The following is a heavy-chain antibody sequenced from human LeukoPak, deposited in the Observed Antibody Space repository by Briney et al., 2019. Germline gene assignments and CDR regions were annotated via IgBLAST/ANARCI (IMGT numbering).Heavy chain of an antibody. D-gene: IGHD1-1*01. CDR1: GFTFSSYA. CDR2: ISYDGSNK. V-gene: IGHV3-30*04. J-gene: IGHJ4*02. Sequence: GGSLRLSCAASGFTFSSYAMHWVRQAPGKGLGWEAVISYDGSNKYYADSVKGRFTISRDNSKNTLYLQMNSLRAEDTAVYYCARDDLGPAPSNADYWGQGTLVTVSS. CDR3: ARDDLGPAPSNADY.